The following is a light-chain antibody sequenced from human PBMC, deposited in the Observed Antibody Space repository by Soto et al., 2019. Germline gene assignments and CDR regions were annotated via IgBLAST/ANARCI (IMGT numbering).Light chain of an antibody. CDR1: QTISSW. CDR3: QHYNSYSEA. J-gene: IGKJ1*01. Sequence: DIQMTQSPSTLSGSVGDRVTITCRARQTISSWLAWYQQKPGKAPKLLIYKASTLKSGVPSRFSGSGSGTEFTLTISSLKPDDFATYYCQHYNSYSEAFGQGTKVELK. V-gene: IGKV1-5*03. CDR2: KAS.